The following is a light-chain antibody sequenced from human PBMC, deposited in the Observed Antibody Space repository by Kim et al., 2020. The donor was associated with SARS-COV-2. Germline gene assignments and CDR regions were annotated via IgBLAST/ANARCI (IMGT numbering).Light chain of an antibody. Sequence: QAGLTQPPSVSKGLGQTATLTCTGNNNNVGNQGAAWLQQHQGHPPKLLSYRNNNRPSGISERFSASRSGDTASLTITGLQPGDETDYYCSAWDSSLNVWVFGGGTQLTVL. CDR3: SAWDSSLNVWV. CDR1: NNNVGNQG. V-gene: IGLV10-54*04. J-gene: IGLJ3*02. CDR2: RNN.